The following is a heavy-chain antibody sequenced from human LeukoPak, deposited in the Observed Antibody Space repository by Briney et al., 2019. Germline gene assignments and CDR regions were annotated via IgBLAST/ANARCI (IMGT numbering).Heavy chain of an antibody. V-gene: IGHV1-69*05. CDR3: ATVVELYLGFDP. CDR1: GGTFSSYA. Sequence: ASVKVSCKASGGTFSSYAISWVRQAPGQGLEWMGGIIPIFGTANYAQKFQGRVTITTDESTSTAYMELSSLRSEDTAVYYCATVVELYLGFDPWGQGTLVTVSS. D-gene: IGHD1-7*01. CDR2: IIPIFGTA. J-gene: IGHJ5*02.